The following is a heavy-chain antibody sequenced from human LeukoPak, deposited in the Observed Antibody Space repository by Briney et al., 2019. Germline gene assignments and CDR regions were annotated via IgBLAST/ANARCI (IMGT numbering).Heavy chain of an antibody. CDR1: GGSISGYY. J-gene: IGHJ6*02. D-gene: IGHD3-10*01. V-gene: IGHV4-59*08. CDR2: IYYSGST. CDR3: ARGYYYDSGTNPYGLDV. Sequence: RSSETLSLTCTVSGGSISGYYWSWIRQPPGKGPEWIGYIYYSGSTNYNPSLKSRVTISVDTSKNQFSLKVTSVTAADTAVYYCARGYYYDSGTNPYGLDVWGQGTTVTVSS.